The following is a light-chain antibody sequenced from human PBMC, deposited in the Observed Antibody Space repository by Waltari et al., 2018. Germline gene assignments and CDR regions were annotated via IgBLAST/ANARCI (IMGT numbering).Light chain of an antibody. Sequence: DIQMTQSPSSLSASVGDRVIITCQASQDISNYLNWFQQKPGKAPKLLIYDASNLETGVPSRVSGSGSGTHFTFTSSSLQPEDIATYYWQQYDDLTPLTFGGGTKVEI. CDR2: DAS. CDR3: QQYDDLTPLT. V-gene: IGKV1-33*01. CDR1: QDISNY. J-gene: IGKJ4*01.